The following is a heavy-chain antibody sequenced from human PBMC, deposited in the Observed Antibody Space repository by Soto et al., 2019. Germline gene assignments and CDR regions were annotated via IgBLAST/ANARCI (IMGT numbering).Heavy chain of an antibody. Sequence: CVAAGVTFVAHVVGRIRKTPGKGLEWVAAIRSNTAVTHYADSMRDRFTISRVNSANTIFLQMNSLRVEDSAVYFCAKASDGGWPYYFDSWGQGALVTVSS. V-gene: IGHV3-23*01. CDR2: IRSNTAVT. D-gene: IGHD2-15*01. J-gene: IGHJ4*02. CDR1: GVTFVAHV. CDR3: AKASDGGWPYYFDS.